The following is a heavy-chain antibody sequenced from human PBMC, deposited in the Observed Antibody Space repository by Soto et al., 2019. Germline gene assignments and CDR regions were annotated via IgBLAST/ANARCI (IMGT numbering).Heavy chain of an antibody. V-gene: IGHV5-51*01. D-gene: IGHD5-18*01. J-gene: IGHJ3*02. CDR2: IYPGYSDT. CDR1: GYSFTSYW. CDR3: ARSTAMVISAFDI. Sequence: PGASLKISCKGSGYSFTSYWIGWVRQXPGKGLEWMGIIYPGYSDTRYSPSFQGQVTISADKSISTAYLQWGSLKASDTAMYYCARSTAMVISAFDIWGQGTMVTVSS.